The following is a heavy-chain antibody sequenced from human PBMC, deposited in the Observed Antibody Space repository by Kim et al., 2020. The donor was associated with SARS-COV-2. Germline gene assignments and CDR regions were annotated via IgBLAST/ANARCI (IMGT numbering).Heavy chain of an antibody. Sequence: ASVKFSCKASGYTFTSYGISWVRQAPGQGLEWMGWISAYNGNTNYAQKLQGRVTMTTDTSTSTAYMELRSLRSDDTAVYYCARDSITIFGVVIPTTDAFDIWGQGTMVTVSS. D-gene: IGHD3-3*01. V-gene: IGHV1-18*01. CDR1: GYTFTSYG. CDR2: ISAYNGNT. CDR3: ARDSITIFGVVIPTTDAFDI. J-gene: IGHJ3*02.